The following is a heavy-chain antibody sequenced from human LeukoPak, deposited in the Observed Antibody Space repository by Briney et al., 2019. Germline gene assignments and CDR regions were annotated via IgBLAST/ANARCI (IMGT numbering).Heavy chain of an antibody. CDR3: ARARGAGSDYDFWSGTFDY. CDR2: FYYSGST. D-gene: IGHD3-3*01. J-gene: IGHJ4*02. V-gene: IGHV4-31*11. CDR1: GGSFSGYY. Sequence: SETLSLTCAVYGGSFSGYYWSWIRQHPGKGLEWIGYFYYSGSTYYNPSLKSRVTISVDTSKNQFSLKLSSVTAADTAVYYCARARGAGSDYDFWSGTFDYWGQGTLVTVSS.